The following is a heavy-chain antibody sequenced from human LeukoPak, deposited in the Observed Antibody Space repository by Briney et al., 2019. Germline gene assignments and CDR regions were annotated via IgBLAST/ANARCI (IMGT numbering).Heavy chain of an antibody. D-gene: IGHD6-13*01. Sequence: GGSLRLSCAASGFTFSSYSTNWVRQAPGKGLEWVSSSSSSSSYIYYADSVKGRFTISRDNAKNSLYLQMNSLRAEDTAVYYCARGRVVAAAGTNFDYWGQGTLVTVSS. CDR3: ARGRVVAAAGTNFDY. CDR1: GFTFSSYS. V-gene: IGHV3-21*01. CDR2: SSSSSSYI. J-gene: IGHJ4*02.